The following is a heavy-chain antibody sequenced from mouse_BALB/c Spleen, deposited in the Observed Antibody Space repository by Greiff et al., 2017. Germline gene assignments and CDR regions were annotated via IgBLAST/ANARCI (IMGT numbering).Heavy chain of an antibody. J-gene: IGHJ2*01. V-gene: IGHV15-2*02. CDR1: DSEVIPIAY. D-gene: IGHD1-1*01. Sequence: VQLQQSGSELRSPGSSVKLSCKDSDSEVIPIAYMSWVRQKPGHGFEWIGDILPSSGSTSYGEKFEDKATLDANTVSNTAYLELNSLTSEDSAIYYCSRHYGRGYYFDYWGQGTTLTVSS. CDR3: SRHYGRGYYFDY. CDR2: ILPSSGST.